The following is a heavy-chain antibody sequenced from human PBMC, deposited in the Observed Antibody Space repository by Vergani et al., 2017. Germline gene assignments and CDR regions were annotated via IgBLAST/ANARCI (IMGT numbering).Heavy chain of an antibody. D-gene: IGHD3-10*01. CDR1: GFSFSSHA. CDR2: ISNDGSKK. CDR3: AKAGSVTSGSLQYNFYMDV. V-gene: IGHV3-30*18. J-gene: IGHJ6*03. Sequence: QVQLAESGGGRVQPGRSLRLSCAASGFSFSSHAIHWVRQAPGKGLEWVAVISNDGSKKYYADSVKGRFTISRDNSKYTLDLQMNSLRTQDTAVYYCAKAGSVTSGSLQYNFYMDVWGKGTTVTGS.